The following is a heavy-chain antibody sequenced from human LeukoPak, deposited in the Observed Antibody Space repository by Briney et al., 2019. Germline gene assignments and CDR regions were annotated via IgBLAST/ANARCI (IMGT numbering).Heavy chain of an antibody. CDR3: ARDNSSSWYVDWFDP. CDR2: IYYSGST. J-gene: IGHJ5*02. V-gene: IGHV4-59*01. D-gene: IGHD6-13*01. CDR1: GGSISSYY. Sequence: PSETLSLTCTVSGGSISSYYWSWIRQPPGKGLEWIGYIYYSGSTNYNPSLRSRVTISVDTSKNQFSLKLSSVTAADTAVYYCARDNSSSWYVDWFDPWGQGTLVTVSS.